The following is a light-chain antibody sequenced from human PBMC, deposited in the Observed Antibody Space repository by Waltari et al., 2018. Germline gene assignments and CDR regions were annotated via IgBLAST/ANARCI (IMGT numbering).Light chain of an antibody. CDR3: QSYDNYLSAVV. CDR2: ANS. V-gene: IGLV1-40*01. CDR1: SSNIGAGYD. Sequence: QSVLTQPPSVSGAPGQRVTISCTGSSSNIGAGYDVHWYQQLPGTVPKLLIYANSTRPSGVPDRFPGPKSGTSASLAITGLQAEDEADYYGQSYDNYLSAVVFGGGTKLTVL. J-gene: IGLJ2*01.